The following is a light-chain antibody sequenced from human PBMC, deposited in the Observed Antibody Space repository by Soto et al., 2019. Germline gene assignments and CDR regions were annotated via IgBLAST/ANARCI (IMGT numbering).Light chain of an antibody. CDR3: SSYTNSDTWV. J-gene: IGLJ3*02. V-gene: IGLV2-14*01. Sequence: QSALTQPASVSGSPGQSITISCTGTSSDVGGYNYVSWYQQHPGQVPKLTIYEVTNRPSGVSSRFSGSKSGNTASLTISGLPAEDEADHYCSSYTNSDTWVFGGGTKLTVL. CDR1: SSDVGGYNY. CDR2: EVT.